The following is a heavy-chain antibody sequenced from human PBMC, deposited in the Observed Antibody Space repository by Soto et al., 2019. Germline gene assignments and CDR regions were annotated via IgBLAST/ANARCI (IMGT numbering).Heavy chain of an antibody. V-gene: IGHV3-13*01. J-gene: IGHJ6*02. CDR3: TRKTHPTGMEV. CDR2: IGSGGDT. CDR1: GFTLSSYD. D-gene: IGHD3-9*01. Sequence: EVQLVESGGGLVQPGGSLRLSCAASGFTLSSYDIHWVRQATGEGLAWVSGIGSGGDTHYADSVKGRFIISREDGKNSLYLQMNNLRVGDTAVYYCTRKTHPTGMEVCGQGATVTVSS.